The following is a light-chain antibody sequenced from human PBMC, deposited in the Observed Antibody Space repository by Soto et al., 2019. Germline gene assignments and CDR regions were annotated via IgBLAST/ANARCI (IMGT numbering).Light chain of an antibody. Sequence: QSVLTQPRSVSGSLGQSVTISCTGTSSDVGGYNYVSWYQQHPGKAPKLMIYDVSKRPSGVPDRFSGSKSGNTASLTISGLQAEDEADYYCCSYAGSYTFLFGGGTKLTVL. CDR3: CSYAGSYTFL. J-gene: IGLJ2*01. V-gene: IGLV2-11*01. CDR2: DVS. CDR1: SSDVGGYNY.